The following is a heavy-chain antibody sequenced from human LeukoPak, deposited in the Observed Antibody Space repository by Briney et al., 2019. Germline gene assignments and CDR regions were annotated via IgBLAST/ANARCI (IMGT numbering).Heavy chain of an antibody. D-gene: IGHD1-26*01. Sequence: GGSLRLSCAASGFTFSSYAMSWVRQAPGKGLEWVANIKQDGSEKYYVDSVKGRFTISRDNAKNSLYLQMNSLRAEDTAVYYCARDPRSYDAFDIWGQGTMVTVSS. CDR3: ARDPRSYDAFDI. J-gene: IGHJ3*02. CDR1: GFTFSSYA. CDR2: IKQDGSEK. V-gene: IGHV3-7*01.